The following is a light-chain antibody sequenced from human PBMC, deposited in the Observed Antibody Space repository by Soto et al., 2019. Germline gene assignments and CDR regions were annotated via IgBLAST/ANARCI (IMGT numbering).Light chain of an antibody. CDR1: QSVGNY. V-gene: IGKV3-11*01. CDR2: DAS. J-gene: IGKJ5*01. CDR3: QQRSDWPPIT. Sequence: EIVLTQSPATLSLSPGERATLSCRASQSVGNYLAWFQQKPGQSPRLLIYDASNRATGVPARFSGSGSGTDFTLTISSLEPEDFAVYYCQQRSDWPPITFGQVTRLDIK.